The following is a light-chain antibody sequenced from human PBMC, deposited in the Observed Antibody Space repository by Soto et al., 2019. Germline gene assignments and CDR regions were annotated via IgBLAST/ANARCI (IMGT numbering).Light chain of an antibody. V-gene: IGKV3-15*01. Sequence: EIVMTQSPATLSVSPGESVTLSCRASQSVSSNLAWHQQKPGQAPRRLIYSASTRATGIPARFSGSGSGTEFTLTISGLQSEVFAVYYCQQYNNWPRTFGQGTKVEIK. CDR2: SAS. J-gene: IGKJ1*01. CDR3: QQYNNWPRT. CDR1: QSVSSN.